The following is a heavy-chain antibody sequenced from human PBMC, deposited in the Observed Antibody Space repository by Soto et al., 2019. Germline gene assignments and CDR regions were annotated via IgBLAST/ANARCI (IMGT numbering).Heavy chain of an antibody. Sequence: EVQLLESGGGLVQPGGSLRLSCAASGFTFSSYAMSWVGQAPGKGLEWVSTISGSGGNAYYADSVKGRFSISRDNSKNTLHLQMNSLRADDTAVYYCAKDGASGSYPPYYYYGMDVWGQGTTVTVSS. CDR2: ISGSGGNA. J-gene: IGHJ6*02. V-gene: IGHV3-23*01. CDR3: AKDGASGSYPPYYYYGMDV. CDR1: GFTFSSYA. D-gene: IGHD1-26*01.